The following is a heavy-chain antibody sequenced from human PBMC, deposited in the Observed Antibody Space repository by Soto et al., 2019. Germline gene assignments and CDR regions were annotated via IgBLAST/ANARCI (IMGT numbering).Heavy chain of an antibody. CDR1: GDSVSSNSAA. J-gene: IGHJ4*02. Sequence: SQTLSLTCAISGDSVSSNSAAWNWIRQSPSRGLEWLGRTYYRSKWFNEYAVSVRSRIIINPDTSKNQFSLNLRSVTAADTAVYYCARVDHRGYFAILTDYWGQGTLVTVSS. CDR2: TYYRSKWFN. D-gene: IGHD3-9*01. V-gene: IGHV6-1*01. CDR3: ARVDHRGYFAILTDY.